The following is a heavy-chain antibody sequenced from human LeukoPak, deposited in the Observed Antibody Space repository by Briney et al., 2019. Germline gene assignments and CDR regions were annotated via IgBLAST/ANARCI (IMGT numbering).Heavy chain of an antibody. CDR1: GFTFSSYA. D-gene: IGHD6-13*01. Sequence: PGGSLRLSCAASGFTFSSYAMTWVRQAPGKGLEWVSLISGDGGSTYYADSVKGRFTISRDNSKNSLYLQMNSLRTEDTALYYCAKDKSPNIRIAALGYWGQGTLVTVSS. J-gene: IGHJ4*02. CDR3: AKDKSPNIRIAALGY. CDR2: ISGDGGST. V-gene: IGHV3-43*02.